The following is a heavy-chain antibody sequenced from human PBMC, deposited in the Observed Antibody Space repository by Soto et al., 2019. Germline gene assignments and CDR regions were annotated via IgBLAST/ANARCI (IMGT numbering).Heavy chain of an antibody. D-gene: IGHD1-1*01. V-gene: IGHV1-46*01. J-gene: IGHJ4*02. CDR2: INPSGGST. Sequence: QVQLVQSGAEVKKPGASVKVSCKASGYSFTSYYMHWVRQAPGQGLEWMGTINPSGGSTTYAQKFQGRVTMTRDTSTSTVYMELSSLRSEDTAVYLCARDLWNRPPRFDHWGQGTLVTVSS. CDR1: GYSFTSYY. CDR3: ARDLWNRPPRFDH.